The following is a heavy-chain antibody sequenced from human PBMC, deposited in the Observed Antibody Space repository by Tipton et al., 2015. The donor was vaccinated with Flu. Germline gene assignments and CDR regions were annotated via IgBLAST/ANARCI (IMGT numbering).Heavy chain of an antibody. CDR3: ARGRNSWYGGIDY. CDR1: GGSFSGYY. CDR2: INHSGST. V-gene: IGHV4-34*01. Sequence: SLTCAVYGGSFSGYYWSWIRQPPGKGLEWIGEINHSGSTNYNPSLKSRVTISVDTSKNQFSLKLSSVTAADTAVYYCARGRNSWYGGIDYWGQGTLVTVSS. D-gene: IGHD6-13*01. J-gene: IGHJ4*02.